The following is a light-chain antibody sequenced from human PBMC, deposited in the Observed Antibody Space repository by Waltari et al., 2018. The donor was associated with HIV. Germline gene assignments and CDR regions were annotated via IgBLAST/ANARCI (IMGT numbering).Light chain of an antibody. CDR2: EVS. CDR3: CAYAGSTTYVI. V-gene: IGLV2-23*02. CDR1: SSDVGGYNL. J-gene: IGLJ2*01. Sequence: QSALTQPASVSGSPGQSITISCTGTSSDVGGYNLVSWYQQHPGKAPKLMPYEVSKRPSGVSHRFSGSKSGNTASRTISGLQAADEADYYCCAYAGSTTYVIFGGGTKLTVL.